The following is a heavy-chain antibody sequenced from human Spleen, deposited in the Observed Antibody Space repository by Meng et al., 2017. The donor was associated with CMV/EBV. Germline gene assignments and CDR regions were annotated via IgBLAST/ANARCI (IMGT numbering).Heavy chain of an antibody. CDR1: GFTFDDYT. CDR3: AKDLAAAGTGPDY. Sequence: GGSLRLSCAASGFTFDDYTIHWVRQAPGEGLEWVSLISWDGGSTYYADSVKGRFTISRDNSKNSLYLQMNSLRAEDTALYYCAKDLAAAGTGPDYWGQGTLVTVSS. D-gene: IGHD6-13*01. CDR2: ISWDGGST. J-gene: IGHJ4*02. V-gene: IGHV3-43D*03.